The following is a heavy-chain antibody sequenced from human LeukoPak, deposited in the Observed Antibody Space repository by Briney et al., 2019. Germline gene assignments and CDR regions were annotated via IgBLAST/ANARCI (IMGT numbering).Heavy chain of an antibody. CDR2: VNPNTGGT. J-gene: IGHJ4*02. CDR1: GYTFIGYY. Sequence: GASVKVSCKASGYTFIGYYMHWVRQAPGQGLEWMGWVNPNTGGTNYAPRFQGRVTMTRDTSISTAYMELSGLRSDDTAVYYCASLSSSWYDYFDSWGQGTLVTVSS. V-gene: IGHV1-2*02. D-gene: IGHD6-13*01. CDR3: ASLSSSWYDYFDS.